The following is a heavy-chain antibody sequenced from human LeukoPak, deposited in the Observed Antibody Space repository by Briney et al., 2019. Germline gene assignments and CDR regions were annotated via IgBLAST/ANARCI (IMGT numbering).Heavy chain of an antibody. CDR3: ARDGEDYVDYHWYLEL. J-gene: IGHJ2*01. CDR2: VSDSGRT. V-gene: IGHV4-59*01. D-gene: IGHD4-17*01. Sequence: SETLSLTCAVSGGSIRSYYWSWIRQPPGKGLEWIGYVSDSGRTNCNPSLKSRVTISEDTSTNQIFLRLSSVTAADTAVYYCARDGEDYVDYHWYLELWGRGTQVTVSS. CDR1: GGSIRSYY.